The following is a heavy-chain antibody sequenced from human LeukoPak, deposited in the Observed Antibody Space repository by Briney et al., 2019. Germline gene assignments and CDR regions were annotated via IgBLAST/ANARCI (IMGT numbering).Heavy chain of an antibody. CDR3: ARSAFGGKAHCLDY. J-gene: IGHJ4*02. CDR1: GFTFSSYA. D-gene: IGHD3-10*01. V-gene: IGHV3-23*01. CDR2: ISGSGGST. Sequence: GGSLRLSCAASGFTFSSYAMSWVRQAPGKGLEWVSAISGSGGSTYYADSVKGRFTISRDNAENSLFLQMNSLSAEDTAIYYCARSAFGGKAHCLDYWGQGTLVTVSS.